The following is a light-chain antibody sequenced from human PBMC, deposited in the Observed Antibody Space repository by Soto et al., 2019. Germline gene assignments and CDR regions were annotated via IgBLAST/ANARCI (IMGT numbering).Light chain of an antibody. CDR3: SSYAGSNNLV. CDR1: SSDVGGYNY. CDR2: DVS. J-gene: IGLJ3*02. V-gene: IGLV2-8*01. Sequence: QSALTQPASVSGSPGQSITISCTGTSSDVGGYNYVSWYQQHPGKAPKLMIYDVSNRPSGVPDRFSGSKSGNTAFLTVSGLQAEDEADYYCSSYAGSNNLVFGGGTKVTVL.